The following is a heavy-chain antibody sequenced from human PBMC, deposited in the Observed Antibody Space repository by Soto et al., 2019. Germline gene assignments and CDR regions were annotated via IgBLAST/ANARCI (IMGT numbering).Heavy chain of an antibody. D-gene: IGHD6-19*01. CDR2: INAGNGNT. J-gene: IGHJ4*02. CDR1: GYTFTSYA. V-gene: IGHV1-3*01. Sequence: QVQLVQSGAEVKKPGASVKVSCKASGYTFTSYAMHWVRQAPGQRLEWMGWINAGNGNTKYTQKFPGRVTITRDTSASAASMKQRRLSSEDTAVYDRPESAVIEVWGGYWAQGTLVNVSS. CDR3: PESAVIEVWGGY.